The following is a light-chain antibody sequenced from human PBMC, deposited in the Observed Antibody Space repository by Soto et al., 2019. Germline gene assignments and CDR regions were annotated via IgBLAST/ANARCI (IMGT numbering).Light chain of an antibody. CDR1: QSPGTY. J-gene: IGKJ2*01. CDR3: QQRSNWPLMYT. CDR2: DAS. V-gene: IGKV3-11*01. Sequence: EIVLTQSPGTLSLSPGERATLSCRASQSPGTYIGWYQQKPGQPPRLLIYDASNRAAGIPDRFSGSGSGTDFNLTISSLEPEDSAVYYCQQRSNWPLMYTFGQGTKLEIK.